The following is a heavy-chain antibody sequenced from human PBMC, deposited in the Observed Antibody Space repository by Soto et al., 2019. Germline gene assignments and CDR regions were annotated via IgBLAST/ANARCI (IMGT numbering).Heavy chain of an antibody. V-gene: IGHV4-39*01. Sequence: SETLSLTCTVSGGYISSSSYYWGWIRQPPGKGLEWIGSIYYSGSTYYNPSLRSRVTISVDTSKNQFSLELSSVTAADTAVYYSVRARYCSSTSCYGSWWFDPWGQGTLVTVSS. D-gene: IGHD2-2*01. CDR2: IYYSGST. CDR3: VRARYCSSTSCYGSWWFDP. CDR1: GGYISSSSYY. J-gene: IGHJ5*02.